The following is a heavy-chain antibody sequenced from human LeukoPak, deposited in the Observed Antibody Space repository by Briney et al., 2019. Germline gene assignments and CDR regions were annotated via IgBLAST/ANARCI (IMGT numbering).Heavy chain of an antibody. D-gene: IGHD2-2*01. CDR3: VKLHCSSTNCFAGSFDV. CDR1: GFTFDDYD. J-gene: IGHJ3*01. CDR2: ISWNSVNM. V-gene: IGHV3-9*01. Sequence: GRSLRLSCAASGFTFDDYDMHWVRQAPGKGLEWVSGISWNSVNMAYAESVRGRFTISRDNDENFLYLQMDSLRGADTALYYCVKLHCSSTNCFAGSFDVWGQGTMVTVSS.